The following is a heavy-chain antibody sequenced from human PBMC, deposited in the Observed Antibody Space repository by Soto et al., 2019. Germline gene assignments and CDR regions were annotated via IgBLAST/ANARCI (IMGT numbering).Heavy chain of an antibody. CDR2: TYYRSKWYN. Sequence: TLSLTCAISGDSVSSNSAAWNWIRQSPSIGLEWLGRTYYRSKWYNDYAVSVKSRITINPDTSKDQFSLQLNSVTPEDTAVYYCARGKEGGSYWGAWLEHWGEETMVTFSS. CDR1: GDSVSSNSAA. D-gene: IGHD1-26*01. V-gene: IGHV6-1*01. CDR3: ARGKEGGSYWGAWLEH. J-gene: IGHJ4*01.